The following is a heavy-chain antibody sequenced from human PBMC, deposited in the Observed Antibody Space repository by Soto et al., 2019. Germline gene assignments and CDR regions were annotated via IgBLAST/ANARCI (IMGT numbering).Heavy chain of an antibody. D-gene: IGHD5-18*01. CDR3: SRDRRQLWFDTEYFQQ. CDR1: GFSFNNYA. J-gene: IGHJ1*01. Sequence: EVQLLESGGGSAQPGGSLRLSCEASGFSFNNYAMSWVRQAPGKGLEWVSAVTASGDSTYYADSVKGRFSISRDNSKNTLFLQMNSLRAEDTAVYYCSRDRRQLWFDTEYFQQWGQGTLVTVSS. V-gene: IGHV3-23*01. CDR2: VTASGDST.